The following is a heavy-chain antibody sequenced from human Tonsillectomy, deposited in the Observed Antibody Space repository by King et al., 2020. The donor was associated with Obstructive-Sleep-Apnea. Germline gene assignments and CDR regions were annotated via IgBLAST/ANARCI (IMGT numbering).Heavy chain of an antibody. CDR1: GFTFSSYT. Sequence: VQLVESGGGLVQPGGSLRLSCAASGFTFSSYTMSWVRQAPGKGLEWVSSISGSGGSRYYADSVKGRFTISRDNSKNTLYLQMNSLRAEDTAVDYCSKEDGGSFSFDYWGQGTLVTVSS. CDR2: ISGSGGSR. V-gene: IGHV3-23*04. J-gene: IGHJ4*02. D-gene: IGHD1-26*01. CDR3: SKEDGGSFSFDY.